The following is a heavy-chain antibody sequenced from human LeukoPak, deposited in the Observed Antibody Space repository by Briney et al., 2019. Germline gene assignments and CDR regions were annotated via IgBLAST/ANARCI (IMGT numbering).Heavy chain of an antibody. J-gene: IGHJ5*02. CDR2: ITYSGST. CDR1: GGSITSFH. Sequence: SESLSLTCTVSGGSITSFHWSWIRQTPGKGLEWIGYITYSGSTNYNPSLKSRVSMSLDTSKNQFSLKLTSVTAADTAVYYCARVLTGYSAYGPRFDPWGQGTLVTVSS. V-gene: IGHV4-59*01. CDR3: ARVLTGYSAYGPRFDP. D-gene: IGHD5-12*01.